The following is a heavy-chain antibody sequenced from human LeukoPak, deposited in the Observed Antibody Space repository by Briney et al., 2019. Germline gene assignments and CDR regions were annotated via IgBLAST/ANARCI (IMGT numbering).Heavy chain of an antibody. CDR3: ARYYYYYGMDV. CDR2: IYYSGST. V-gene: IGHV4-39*07. J-gene: IGHJ6*02. Sequence: PSETLSLTCTVSGGSISSSSYYWGWIRQPPGKGLEWIGSIYYSGSTYYNPSLKSRVTISVDTSKNQFSLKLSSVTAADTAVNYCARYYYYYGMDVWGQGTTVTVSS. CDR1: GGSISSSSYY.